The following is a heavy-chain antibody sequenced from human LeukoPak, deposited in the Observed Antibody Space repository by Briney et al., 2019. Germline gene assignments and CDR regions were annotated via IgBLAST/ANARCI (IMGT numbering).Heavy chain of an antibody. CDR1: GGSISSYY. CDR3: ARGDFVRFGELSLPDN. CDR2: IYYSGST. D-gene: IGHD3-16*01. J-gene: IGHJ4*02. V-gene: IGHV4-59*01. Sequence: PSETLSLTCTVSGGSISSYYWSWIRQPPGKGLEWIGYIYYSGSTNYNPPLKSRVTISVDTSKNQFSLKLSSVTAADTAVYYCARGDFVRFGELSLPDNWGQGTLVTVSS.